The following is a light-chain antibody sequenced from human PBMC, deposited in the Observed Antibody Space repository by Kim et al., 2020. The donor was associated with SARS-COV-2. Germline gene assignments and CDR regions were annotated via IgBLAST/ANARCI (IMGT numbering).Light chain of an antibody. CDR1: QSISNV. CDR2: KAS. J-gene: IGKJ1*01. CDR3: QQYSSLWT. V-gene: IGKV1-5*03. Sequence: SAFEGDGVTIHCRASQSISNVVAWYQKIAGKAPKLLIYKASSLESEVTSRFSGSGSGTEFNLTISSLQPDDFATYYCQQYSSLWTFGQGTKVDIK.